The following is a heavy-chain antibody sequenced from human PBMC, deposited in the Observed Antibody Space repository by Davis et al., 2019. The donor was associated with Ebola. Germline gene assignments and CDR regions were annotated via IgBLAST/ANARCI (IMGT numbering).Heavy chain of an antibody. CDR3: ARHGYPYSFDI. Sequence: PGGSLRLSCAASGFTFSTYWMSRVRQPPGKGLERVANIKEDGGERYYMDSVRGRFTISRDNAKNSLYLQMNSLRAEDTAVYYCARHGYPYSFDIWGQGTMVTVSS. D-gene: IGHD5-18*01. CDR2: IKEDGGER. J-gene: IGHJ3*02. V-gene: IGHV3-7*03. CDR1: GFTFSTYW.